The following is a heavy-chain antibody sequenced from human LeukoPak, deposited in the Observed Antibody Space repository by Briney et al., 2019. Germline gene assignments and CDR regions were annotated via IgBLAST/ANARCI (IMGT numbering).Heavy chain of an antibody. J-gene: IGHJ4*02. CDR1: GFTVSRNC. Sequence: GGSLRLSCAASGFTVSRNCMSWVRQAPGKGLEWVSVIYSGGSTYYADSVKGRFTISRDNSKNTLYLQMNSLRAEDTAVYYCARAGTTGDFDYWGQGTLVTVSS. D-gene: IGHD4-11*01. CDR2: IYSGGST. V-gene: IGHV3-53*01. CDR3: ARAGTTGDFDY.